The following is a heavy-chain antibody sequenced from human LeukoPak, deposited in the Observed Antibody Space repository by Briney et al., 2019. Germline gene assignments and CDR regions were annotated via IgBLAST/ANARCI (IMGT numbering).Heavy chain of an antibody. D-gene: IGHD3-9*01. CDR2: ISGSGGST. Sequence: TGGSLRLSCGASGFTFSSYAMSWVRQAPGEGLEWVSAISGSGGSTYYADSVKGGFTIYRNNSKNRLYLQMTGLRAEDTAVYYCPKDEGLIPYYDILTVPDYGGEGTL. CDR1: GFTFSSYA. J-gene: IGHJ4*02. CDR3: PKDEGLIPYYDILTVPDY. V-gene: IGHV3-23*01.